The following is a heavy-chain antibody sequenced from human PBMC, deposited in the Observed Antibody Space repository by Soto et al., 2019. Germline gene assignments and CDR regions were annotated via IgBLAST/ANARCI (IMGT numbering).Heavy chain of an antibody. J-gene: IGHJ4*02. Sequence: GGSLRLSCAASGFPFSSYVMSWVRQAPGKGLEWVSGISGGGSNTFYATSVKGRFTISRDNSKNTLFLQMNNVGAEDTAIYYCAKDSNKYSSSLRGRYFDYWGQGIGVTVSS. V-gene: IGHV3-23*01. CDR3: AKDSNKYSSSLRGRYFDY. D-gene: IGHD4-4*01. CDR2: ISGGGSNT. CDR1: GFPFSSYV.